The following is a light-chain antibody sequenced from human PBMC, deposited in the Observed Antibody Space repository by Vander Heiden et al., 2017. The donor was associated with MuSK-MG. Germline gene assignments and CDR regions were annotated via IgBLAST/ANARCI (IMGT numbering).Light chain of an antibody. V-gene: IGKV1-5*03. CDR3: QQYWFYSWT. CDR1: QSLGNW. CDR2: KAS. J-gene: IGKJ1*01. Sequence: DIQMTQFPSTLSASVGDRVTITCRASQSLGNWLAWYQQKPGQAPKFLIYKASGLESGVPSRFSGSGSGTEFTLTITSLEPDDFATYYCQQYWFYSWTFGQGTKVEFK.